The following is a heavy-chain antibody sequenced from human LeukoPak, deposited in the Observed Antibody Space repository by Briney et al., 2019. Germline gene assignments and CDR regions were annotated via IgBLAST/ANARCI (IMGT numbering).Heavy chain of an antibody. CDR1: GYTLTELS. J-gene: IGHJ6*02. CDR2: FDPEDGET. Sequence: ASVKVSFKVSGYTLTELSMHWVRQAPGKGLEWMGGFDPEDGETIYAQKFQGRVTMTEDTSTDTAYMELTSLRSEDTAVYYCATDGAMKNYYYYGMDVWGQGTTVTVSS. V-gene: IGHV1-24*01. CDR3: ATDGAMKNYYYYGMDV.